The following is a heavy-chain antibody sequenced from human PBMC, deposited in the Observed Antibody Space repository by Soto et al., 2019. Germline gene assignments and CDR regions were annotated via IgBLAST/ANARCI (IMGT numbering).Heavy chain of an antibody. V-gene: IGHV3-23*01. CDR2: ISGSGFTT. J-gene: IGHJ4*02. D-gene: IGHD6-19*01. CDR1: GFTFTTYA. CDR3: AKHRARAGDSSAWAIDY. Sequence: VGSLRLSCSASGFTFTTYAMNWVRQAPGEGLEWVSTISGSGFTTYYADSVQGRFTISRDNSKNTVYLQMNSLRAEDTAVYYCAKHRARAGDSSAWAIDYWGQGTRVTVSS.